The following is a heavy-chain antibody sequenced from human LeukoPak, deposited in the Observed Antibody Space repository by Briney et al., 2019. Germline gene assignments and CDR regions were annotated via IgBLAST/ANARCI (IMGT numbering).Heavy chain of an antibody. CDR2: IYYSGST. CDR3: ARGLGAFDY. V-gene: IGHV4-59*01. D-gene: IGHD1-26*01. J-gene: IGHJ4*02. Sequence: SETLSLTCTVSGGSISSYYWSWIRQPPGKGLEWIGYIYYSGSTNYNPSLKSRVTISVDTSKNQFSLKLSSVTAADTAVYYCARGLGAFDYWGQGTLVTVSS. CDR1: GGSISSYY.